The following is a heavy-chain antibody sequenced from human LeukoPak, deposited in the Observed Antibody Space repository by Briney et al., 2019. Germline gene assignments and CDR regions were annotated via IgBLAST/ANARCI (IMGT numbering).Heavy chain of an antibody. CDR2: ISYDGSNK. J-gene: IGHJ3*02. D-gene: IGHD2-2*03. Sequence: GSLRLSCAASGFTFSSYAIHWVRQAPGKGLEWVAVISYDGSNKYYADSVKGRFTISRDNSKNTLYLQMNSLRAEDTAVYYCARDGSDAFDIWGQGTMVTVSS. CDR3: ARDGSDAFDI. V-gene: IGHV3-30-3*01. CDR1: GFTFSSYA.